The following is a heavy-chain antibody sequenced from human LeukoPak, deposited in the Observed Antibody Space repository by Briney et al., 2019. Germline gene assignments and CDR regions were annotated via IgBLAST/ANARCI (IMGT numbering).Heavy chain of an antibody. J-gene: IGHJ5*02. CDR2: IRYDRSKK. V-gene: IGHV3-30*02. D-gene: IGHD3-10*01. CDR1: GFTFSSYG. CDR3: ARDAGRLWFGELLSWFDP. Sequence: GGALRLSCAASGFTFSSYGMHWVRQAPRKGLEWVAFIRYDRSKKYYADCVKGRFTFSRDNSTNTLYPQMNSPRADETAVYYCARDAGRLWFGELLSWFDPWGQGTLVTVSS.